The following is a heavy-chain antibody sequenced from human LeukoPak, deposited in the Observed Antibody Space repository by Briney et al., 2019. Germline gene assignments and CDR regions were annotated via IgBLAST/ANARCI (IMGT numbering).Heavy chain of an antibody. D-gene: IGHD1-1*01. V-gene: IGHV3-23*01. CDR2: ISGSGSTT. J-gene: IGHJ4*01. CDR1: GFTFSSYW. Sequence: QPGGSLRLSCAASGFTFSSYWMSWVRQAPGKGLEWISGISGSGSTTYYADSVKGRFTISRDNSKNTLYLQMNSLRAEDTAVYYCAKDAWKRFDYWGHGTLVTVSS. CDR3: AKDAWKRFDY.